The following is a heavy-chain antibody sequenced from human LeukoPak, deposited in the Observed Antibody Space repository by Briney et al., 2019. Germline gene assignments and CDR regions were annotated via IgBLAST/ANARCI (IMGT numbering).Heavy chain of an antibody. V-gene: IGHV4-39*01. Sequence: PSETLSLTCTVSSASFRSSNYYWGWIRQPPGKGLEWIGEINHSGSTNYNPSLKSRVTISVDTSKNQFSLKLSSVTAADTAVYYCARHVPLYYYGSGSNWFDPWGQGTLVTVSS. CDR2: INHSGST. J-gene: IGHJ5*02. CDR3: ARHVPLYYYGSGSNWFDP. CDR1: SASFRSSNYY. D-gene: IGHD3-10*01.